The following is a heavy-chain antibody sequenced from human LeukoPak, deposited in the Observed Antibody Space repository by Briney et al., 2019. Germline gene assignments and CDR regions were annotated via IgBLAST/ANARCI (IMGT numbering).Heavy chain of an antibody. Sequence: PSETLSLTCTVSGASISSFYWTWIRQPPGKGLEWIGYIYYSGNTNYNPSLKSRLTISPDTSKNQFSLKLSSVTAADTAVYYCARLGGTTPNSDYWGQGTLVTVSS. V-gene: IGHV4-59*08. J-gene: IGHJ4*02. CDR2: IYYSGNT. CDR3: ARLGGTTPNSDY. D-gene: IGHD1-7*01. CDR1: GASISSFY.